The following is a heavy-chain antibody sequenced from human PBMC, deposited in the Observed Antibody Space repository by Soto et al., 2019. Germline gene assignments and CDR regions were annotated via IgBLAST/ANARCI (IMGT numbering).Heavy chain of an antibody. CDR3: AGYHSGSYLGS. V-gene: IGHV1-69*05. D-gene: IGHD3-10*01. Sequence: SVKVSCKASGGTFSNYAITWVRQAPGQGLEWLGRIIPIFGTRDYSQKFQGRVTITTDESTYTAYMELVSLRSEDTAVYYCAGYHSGSYLGSWGQGTLVTVSS. CDR1: GGTFSNYA. CDR2: IIPIFGTR. J-gene: IGHJ5*02.